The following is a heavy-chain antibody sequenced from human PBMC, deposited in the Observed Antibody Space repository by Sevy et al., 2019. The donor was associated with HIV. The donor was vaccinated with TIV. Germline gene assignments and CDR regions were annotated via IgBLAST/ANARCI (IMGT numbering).Heavy chain of an antibody. Sequence: GGSLRLSCSASGLIFSNYWMSWVRQAPGKGLEWVANIKQDGSEKYYGDSVKGRFSISRDNAKNLVYLKMDSLGVEDTAVYYCVRAGGDTVVVTTAIGILVMDVWGQGTTVTVSS. V-gene: IGHV3-7*01. CDR1: GLIFSNYW. CDR3: VRAGGDTVVVTTAIGILVMDV. J-gene: IGHJ6*02. CDR2: IKQDGSEK. D-gene: IGHD2-2*01.